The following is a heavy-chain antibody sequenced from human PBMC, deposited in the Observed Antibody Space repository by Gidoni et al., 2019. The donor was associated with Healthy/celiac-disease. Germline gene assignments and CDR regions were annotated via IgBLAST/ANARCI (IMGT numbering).Heavy chain of an antibody. CDR1: GGSFSGYY. Sequence: QAQLQQWGAGLLKPSETLSLTCAVYGGSFSGYYSSWIRQPPGKGLEWIGEINHSGSTKYNPSLKSRVTISVDTSKNQFSLKLSSVTAADTAVYYCARGRRVVVPAAMAYYYYMDVWGKGTTVTVSS. CDR3: ARGRRVVVPAAMAYYYYMDV. V-gene: IGHV4-34*01. D-gene: IGHD2-2*01. J-gene: IGHJ6*03. CDR2: INHSGST.